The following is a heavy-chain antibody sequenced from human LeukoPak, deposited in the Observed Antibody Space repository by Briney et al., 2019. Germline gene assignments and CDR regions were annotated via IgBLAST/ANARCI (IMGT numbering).Heavy chain of an antibody. Sequence: GGSLRLSCAASGFIFSTYGMHWVRQAPGKGLEWVAFIRNDGSDKYYAVSVKGRFTISRDNSKNTLYLQMNSLRAEDTALYYCAKDQGVNFFDYWGQGTLVTVSS. CDR3: AKDQGVNFFDY. J-gene: IGHJ4*02. D-gene: IGHD2-8*01. CDR2: IRNDGSDK. CDR1: GFIFSTYG. V-gene: IGHV3-30*02.